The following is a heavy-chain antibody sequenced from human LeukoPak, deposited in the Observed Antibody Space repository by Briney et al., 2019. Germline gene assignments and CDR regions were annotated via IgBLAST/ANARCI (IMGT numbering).Heavy chain of an antibody. Sequence: GGSLRLSCAASGFTLSSYSMNWVRQAPGKGLEWVSSISSSSIYIYYADSVKGRFTISRDNAKNSLYLQMNSLRAEDTAVYYCAREDYGSGSYYMDVWGKGTTVTVSS. J-gene: IGHJ6*03. D-gene: IGHD3-10*01. V-gene: IGHV3-21*01. CDR2: ISSSSIYI. CDR1: GFTLSSYS. CDR3: AREDYGSGSYYMDV.